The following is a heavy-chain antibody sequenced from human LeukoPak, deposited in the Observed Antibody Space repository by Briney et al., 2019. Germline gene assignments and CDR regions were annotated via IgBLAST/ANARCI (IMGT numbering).Heavy chain of an antibody. CDR3: ARDIVYLIDEDYG. Sequence: PSETLSLTCSVSGSSFNTYYWSWIRQPAGKALEWIVRIHTSGSADYSPSLQSRVTISVDMSKKEFSLKLTSVTAADTAVYYCARDIVYLIDEDYGWGQGILVTVSS. J-gene: IGHJ4*02. D-gene: IGHD4-17*01. CDR2: IHTSGSA. CDR1: GSSFNTYY. V-gene: IGHV4-4*07.